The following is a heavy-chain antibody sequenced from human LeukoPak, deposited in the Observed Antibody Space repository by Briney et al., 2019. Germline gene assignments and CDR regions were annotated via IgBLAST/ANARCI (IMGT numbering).Heavy chain of an antibody. Sequence: SETLSLTCSVTGGSISSSNYYWGWIRQSPGKGLEWIGSIYYSGSTYYNPSLKSRVTMSVDTSKNQFSLKLSSVTAADTAVYYCAGRACSGGSCYSQRGAFDIWGQGTMVTVSS. CDR3: AGRACSGGSCYSQRGAFDI. D-gene: IGHD2-15*01. V-gene: IGHV4-39*07. CDR1: GGSISSSNYY. CDR2: IYYSGST. J-gene: IGHJ3*02.